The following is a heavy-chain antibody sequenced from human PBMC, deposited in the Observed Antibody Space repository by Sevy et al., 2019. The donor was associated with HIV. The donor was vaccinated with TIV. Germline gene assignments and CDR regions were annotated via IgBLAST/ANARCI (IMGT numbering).Heavy chain of an antibody. Sequence: SETLSLTCTVSGGSISSYYWSWIRQPAGKGLEWIGRIYTSGSTNYNPSLKSRVTMSVDTSKNQFSLKLSSVTAADTAVYYCARGPGGIVVVPAAIHIGRRWFDPWGQGTLITVSS. V-gene: IGHV4-4*07. CDR1: GGSISSYY. J-gene: IGHJ5*02. D-gene: IGHD2-2*01. CDR2: IYTSGST. CDR3: ARGPGGIVVVPAAIHIGRRWFDP.